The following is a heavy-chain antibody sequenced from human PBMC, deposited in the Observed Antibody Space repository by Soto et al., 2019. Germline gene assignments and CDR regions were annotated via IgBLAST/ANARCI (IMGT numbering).Heavy chain of an antibody. CDR3: ARVYPSDTRYGYVGNNWFDP. CDR2: INPSGGST. J-gene: IGHJ5*02. Sequence: GASVKVSCKASGYTFTSYYMHLVRQAPGQGLEWMGIINPSGGSTSYAQKFQGRVTMTRDTSTSTVYMELSSLRSEDTAVYYCARVYPSDTRYGYVGNNWFDPWGQGTLVTVSS. D-gene: IGHD5-18*01. CDR1: GYTFTSYY. V-gene: IGHV1-46*03.